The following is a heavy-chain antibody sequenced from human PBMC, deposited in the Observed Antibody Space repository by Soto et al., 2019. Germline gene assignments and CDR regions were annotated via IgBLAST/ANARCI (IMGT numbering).Heavy chain of an antibody. Sequence: EVQLVESGGGLVQPGGSLRLSCAASGFTFSSYSMNWVRQAPGKGLEWVSYISSSSSTIYYADSVKGRFTISRDNAKNSLYLQVNRLRAEDTAVYYCARDESLALNWFGPWGQGTLVTVSS. D-gene: IGHD6-19*01. J-gene: IGHJ5*02. CDR3: ARDESLALNWFGP. CDR2: ISSSSSTI. V-gene: IGHV3-48*01. CDR1: GFTFSSYS.